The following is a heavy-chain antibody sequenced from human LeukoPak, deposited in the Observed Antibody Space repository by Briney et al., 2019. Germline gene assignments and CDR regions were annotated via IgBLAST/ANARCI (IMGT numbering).Heavy chain of an antibody. CDR1: GGSISSNNYC. Sequence: SETLSLTCTVSGGSISSNNYCWGWIRQPPGKGLEWIGTISYAGITYYIPSLKSRITISVDTSRDQFSLKLSSVTAAGTAVYFRARHLFGDCYVPLDIWGQGTMVTVSS. V-gene: IGHV4-39*01. CDR2: ISYAGIT. D-gene: IGHD2-21*02. J-gene: IGHJ3*02. CDR3: ARHLFGDCYVPLDI.